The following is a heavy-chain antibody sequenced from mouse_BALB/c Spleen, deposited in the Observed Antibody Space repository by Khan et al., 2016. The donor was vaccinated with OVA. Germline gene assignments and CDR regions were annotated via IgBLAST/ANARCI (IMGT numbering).Heavy chain of an antibody. V-gene: IGHV9-3-1*01. CDR2: INTYTGEP. CDR3: ARPTDYGCAMDN. Sequence: QIQLVQSGPELKKPGETVKISCKASGHTFTNFGMNWVKQAPGKGLKWMGWINTYTGEPTYADDFNGRFAFSLEASASTAYLQINNLTNEDTATDFDARPTDYGCAMDNWGQGTSVTVSS. CDR1: GHTFTNFG. J-gene: IGHJ4*01. D-gene: IGHD1-1*02.